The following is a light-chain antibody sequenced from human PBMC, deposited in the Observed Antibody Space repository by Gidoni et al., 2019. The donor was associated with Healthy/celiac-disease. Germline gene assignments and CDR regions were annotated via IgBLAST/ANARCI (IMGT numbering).Light chain of an antibody. CDR3: QQRSNWPLT. CDR2: DAS. Sequence: IVLTQSPATLSLSPGESATLSCRASQSVSSYLDWYHQKPGQAPRLLIYDASNLATGIPARFSGSGSGTDFTLTISSLEPEDFAVYYCQQRSNWPLTFGGGTKVEIK. J-gene: IGKJ4*01. CDR1: QSVSSY. V-gene: IGKV3-11*01.